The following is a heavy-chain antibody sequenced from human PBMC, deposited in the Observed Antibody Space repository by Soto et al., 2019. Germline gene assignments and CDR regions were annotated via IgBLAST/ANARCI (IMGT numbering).Heavy chain of an antibody. D-gene: IGHD3-16*01. V-gene: IGHV3-23*01. CDR1: GFTFSSYA. Sequence: GGSLRLSCAASGFTFSSYAMSWVRQAPGKGLEWVSAISGSGGSTYYAGSVKGRFTISRDNSKNTLYLQMNSLRAEDTAVYYCAKDYLWLFGAFDIWGQGTMVTVSS. J-gene: IGHJ3*02. CDR2: ISGSGGST. CDR3: AKDYLWLFGAFDI.